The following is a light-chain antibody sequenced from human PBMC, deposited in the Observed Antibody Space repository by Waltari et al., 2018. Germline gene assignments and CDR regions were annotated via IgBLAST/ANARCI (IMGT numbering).Light chain of an antibody. Sequence: SNELPNPPPVSVSPGQTASITCPGTTLGSKFVCWYQQKPGQPPVVVIYEDTKRPSGIPDRYSGSNSGKIATLTISGTQARDEAYYYCQAWDSSTVVFGGGTKLAVL. CDR3: QAWDSSTVV. CDR2: EDT. CDR1: TLGSKF. J-gene: IGLJ2*01. V-gene: IGLV3-1*01.